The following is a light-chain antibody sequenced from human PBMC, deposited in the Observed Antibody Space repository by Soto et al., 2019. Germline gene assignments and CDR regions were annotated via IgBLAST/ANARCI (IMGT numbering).Light chain of an antibody. V-gene: IGKV3-20*01. Sequence: EIVLTQSPGTLSLSPGERATLSCRASQSVSSSYLAGYQQKPGQAPRLLIYGASSRATGIPDRFSGSGSGTDFTLTISRLEPEDLAVYYCHQYGSSPWTFGQGTKVEVK. CDR2: GAS. J-gene: IGKJ1*01. CDR1: QSVSSSY. CDR3: HQYGSSPWT.